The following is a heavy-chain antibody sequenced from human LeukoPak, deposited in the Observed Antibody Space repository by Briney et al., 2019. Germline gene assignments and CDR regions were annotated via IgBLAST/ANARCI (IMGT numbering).Heavy chain of an antibody. V-gene: IGHV3-21*01. D-gene: IGHD2-15*01. CDR2: ISSSSSYI. CDR1: GFTFSSYS. J-gene: IGHJ4*02. Sequence: GGSLRLSCAASGFTFSSYSMNWVRQAPGKGLEWVSSISSSSSYIYYADSVKGRFTISRDNSKNTLYLQMNSLRAEDTAVYYCAKDQGFKVVVEVFDYWGQGTLVTVSS. CDR3: AKDQGFKVVVEVFDY.